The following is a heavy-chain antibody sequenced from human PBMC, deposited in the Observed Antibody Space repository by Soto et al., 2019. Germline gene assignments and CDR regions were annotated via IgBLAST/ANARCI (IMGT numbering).Heavy chain of an antibody. V-gene: IGHV1-18*01. CDR3: ASERTTMVRGVIIPGYLDY. Sequence: QVQLVQSGAEVKKPGASVKVSCKASGYTFTSYGISWVRQAPGQGLEWMGWISAYNGNTNYAQKLQGRVTMTTDTSTSKANMELRSLGSHDPAAYCCASERTTMVRGVIIPGYLDYGGQGTLVAVSS. CDR2: ISAYNGNT. D-gene: IGHD3-10*01. J-gene: IGHJ4*02. CDR1: GYTFTSYG.